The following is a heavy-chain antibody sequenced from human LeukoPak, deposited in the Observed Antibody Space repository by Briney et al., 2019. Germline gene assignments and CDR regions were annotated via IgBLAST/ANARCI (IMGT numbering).Heavy chain of an antibody. D-gene: IGHD1-26*01. V-gene: IGHV4-30-4*08. CDR2: IYYSGST. Sequence: SQTLSLTCTVSGGSISSGDYFWSWIRQPPGKGLEWIGYIYYSGSTYYNPSLKSRVTISVDTSKNQFSLKLSSVTAADTAVYYCARLVGATAFDYWGQGTLVTVSS. CDR3: ARLVGATAFDY. CDR1: GGSISSGDYF. J-gene: IGHJ4*02.